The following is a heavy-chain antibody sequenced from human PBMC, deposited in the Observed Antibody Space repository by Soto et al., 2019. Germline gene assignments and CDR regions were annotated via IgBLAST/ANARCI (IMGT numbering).Heavy chain of an antibody. Sequence: RRLSCAASGFTFSSYGMHWVRQAPGKGLEWVAVIWYDGSNKYYADSVKGRFTISRDNSKNTLYLQMNSLRAEDTAVYYCARGTTYYYDSSGYFLDYWGQGTLVTVSS. CDR2: IWYDGSNK. D-gene: IGHD3-22*01. CDR1: GFTFSSYG. CDR3: ARGTTYYYDSSGYFLDY. J-gene: IGHJ4*02. V-gene: IGHV3-33*01.